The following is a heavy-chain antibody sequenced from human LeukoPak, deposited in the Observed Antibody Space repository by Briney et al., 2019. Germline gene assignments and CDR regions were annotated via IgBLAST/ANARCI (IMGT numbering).Heavy chain of an antibody. Sequence: GASVKVSCKASGYTFTYYYIHWVRQAPGQGLEWMGWINRNSGGTSYAQRFQGRGTITRYTSISKVYMELSSLNSDHTAVYYCARILSSGSFYLYWGQGTLVTVSS. V-gene: IGHV1-2*02. CDR3: ARILSSGSFYLY. CDR2: INRNSGGT. CDR1: GYTFTYYY. J-gene: IGHJ4*02. D-gene: IGHD3-10*01.